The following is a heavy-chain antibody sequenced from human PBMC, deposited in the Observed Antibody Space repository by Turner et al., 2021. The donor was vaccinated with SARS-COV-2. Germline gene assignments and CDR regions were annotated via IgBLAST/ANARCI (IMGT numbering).Heavy chain of an antibody. J-gene: IGHJ4*02. CDR2: TSYDGSNK. D-gene: IGHD4-4*01. V-gene: IGHV3-30*18. CDR1: GFTFSSYG. CDR3: AKQQGLYSNPMYYFDY. Sequence: VQLVESGGDLVHPGGSLRLPLSTSGFTFSSYGMHWVRQAPGKGLEWVAVTSYDGSNKYYADSVKGRFTISRDNSKNTLYLQMNSLRAEDTAVYYCAKQQGLYSNPMYYFDYWGQGTLVTVSS.